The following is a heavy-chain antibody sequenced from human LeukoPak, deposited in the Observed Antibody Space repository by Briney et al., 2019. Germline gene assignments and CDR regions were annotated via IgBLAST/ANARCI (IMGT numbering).Heavy chain of an antibody. CDR3: ADVGCWANYYMDV. CDR2: IYYSGST. D-gene: IGHD2-21*01. CDR1: GGSISRYY. V-gene: IGHV4-59*01. Sequence: PSETLSLTCTVSGGSISRYYWSWIRQAPGKGLEWIGYIYYSGSTNYNPSLKNRVTISVDTSKNQFSLKLSSVTAADTAVYYCADVGCWANYYMDVWGKGTTVTVSS. J-gene: IGHJ6*03.